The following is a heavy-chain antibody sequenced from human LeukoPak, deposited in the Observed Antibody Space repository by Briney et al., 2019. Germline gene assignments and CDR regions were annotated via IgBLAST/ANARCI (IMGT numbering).Heavy chain of an antibody. J-gene: IGHJ4*02. Sequence: PGGSLRLSCAASGFTFSRHWMTWVRQAPGKGLEWVASIKPDGSEGYYVDSVKGRFTISRGNAKNSVYLQMNSLRAEDTAVFYCARSTNGSYVFDYWGQGTLVTVSS. CDR1: GFTFSRHW. CDR3: ARSTNGSYVFDY. D-gene: IGHD2-8*01. V-gene: IGHV3-7*03. CDR2: IKPDGSEG.